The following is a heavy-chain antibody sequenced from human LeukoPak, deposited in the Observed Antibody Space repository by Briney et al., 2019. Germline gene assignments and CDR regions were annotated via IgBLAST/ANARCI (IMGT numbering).Heavy chain of an antibody. V-gene: IGHV3-53*01. J-gene: IGHJ6*03. CDR1: GFTVSNNY. Sequence: GGSLRLSCAASGFTVSNNYMSWVRQAPGKGLEWVSIIYSGGATYYADSVKGRFTISRDNSKNTLSLQMNSLRVEDTAVYYCARANIVVMPGATTYYYYYMDAWGKGTTVTVSS. D-gene: IGHD2-2*01. CDR3: ARANIVVMPGATTYYYYYMDA. CDR2: IYSGGAT.